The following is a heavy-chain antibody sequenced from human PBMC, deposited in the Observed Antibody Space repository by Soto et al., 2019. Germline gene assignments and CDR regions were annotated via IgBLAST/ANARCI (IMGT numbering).Heavy chain of an antibody. D-gene: IGHD3-22*01. V-gene: IGHV3-15*07. CDR3: TTAHYDSSGYSAFDI. J-gene: IGHJ3*02. Sequence: EVQLVESGGGLVKPGGSLRLSCAASGFTFSNAWMNWVRQAPGKGLEWVGRIKSKTDGGTTDYAAPVKGRFTISRDDSKNTLYLQMNRLKTEDTAVYYCTTAHYDSSGYSAFDIWGQGTMVTVSS. CDR1: GFTFSNAW. CDR2: IKSKTDGGTT.